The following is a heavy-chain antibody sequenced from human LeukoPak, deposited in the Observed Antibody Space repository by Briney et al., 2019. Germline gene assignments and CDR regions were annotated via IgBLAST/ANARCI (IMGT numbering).Heavy chain of an antibody. CDR2: IYTTGST. CDR1: GGSISSGSYY. CDR3: ARGRLGHGS. D-gene: IGHD6-19*01. Sequence: KASETLSLTCTVSGGSISSGSYYWTWIRQPAGKGLEWIGRIYTTGSTNYNPSLKSRVTISVDTSKNQFSLKLSSVTAADTAVYYCARGRLGHGSWGQGTLVTVSS. J-gene: IGHJ5*02. V-gene: IGHV4-61*02.